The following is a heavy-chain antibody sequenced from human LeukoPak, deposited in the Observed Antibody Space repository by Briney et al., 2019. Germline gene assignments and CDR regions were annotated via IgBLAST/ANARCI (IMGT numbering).Heavy chain of an antibody. D-gene: IGHD5-12*01. V-gene: IGHV3-53*01. CDR3: ARTDSGYDLYYYYYMDV. J-gene: IGHJ6*03. Sequence: GGSLRLSCAASGFTVSSNYMSWVRQAPGKGLEWVSVIYSGGSTYYADSVKGRFTISRDNSKNTLYLQMNSLRVEDTAVYYCARTDSGYDLYYYYYMDVWGKGTTVTVSS. CDR1: GFTVSSNY. CDR2: IYSGGST.